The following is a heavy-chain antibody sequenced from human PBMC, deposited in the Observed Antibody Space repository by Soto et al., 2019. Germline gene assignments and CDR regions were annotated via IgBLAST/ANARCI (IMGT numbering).Heavy chain of an antibody. Sequence: VHLVQSGAEVQKPGASVRISCQASGYAFTTSAIHWVRQAPGQSLEWMGWINSATGDTKYSQNVRGRVTFALDTSATTAYMDLRSLASHDTAVYYCARASGRSKLLPFYFDPWGQGTQVTVSS. D-gene: IGHD1-26*01. CDR3: ARASGRSKLLPFYFDP. CDR2: INSATGDT. CDR1: GYAFTTSA. J-gene: IGHJ5*02. V-gene: IGHV1-3*01.